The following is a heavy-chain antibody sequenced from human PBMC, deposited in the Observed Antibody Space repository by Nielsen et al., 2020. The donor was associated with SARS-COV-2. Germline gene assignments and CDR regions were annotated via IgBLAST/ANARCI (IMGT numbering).Heavy chain of an antibody. CDR3: AAEGGVVGAPDY. V-gene: IGHV3-21*04. Sequence: GESLKISCAASGFTFSSYSMNWVRQAPGKGLEWVSSISSSSSYIYYADSVKGRFTISRDNAKNSLYLQMNSLRAEDTAVYYCAAEGGVVGAPDYWGQGTLVTVS. CDR1: GFTFSSYS. D-gene: IGHD1-26*01. CDR2: ISSSSSYI. J-gene: IGHJ4*02.